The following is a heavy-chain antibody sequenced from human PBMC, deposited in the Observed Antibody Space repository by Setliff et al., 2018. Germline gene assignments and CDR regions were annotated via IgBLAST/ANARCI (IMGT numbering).Heavy chain of an antibody. D-gene: IGHD3-3*01. Sequence: ASETLSLTCAVSGYSISSGYYWGWIRQPPGKGLEWIGSIYHSGSTYYNPSLKSRVTISVDTSKNQFSLKLSSVTAADTAVYYCARRETYYNFWSGYFDYWGQGTLVTVSS. CDR1: GYSISSGYY. CDR2: IYHSGST. J-gene: IGHJ4*02. CDR3: ARRETYYNFWSGYFDY. V-gene: IGHV4-38-2*01.